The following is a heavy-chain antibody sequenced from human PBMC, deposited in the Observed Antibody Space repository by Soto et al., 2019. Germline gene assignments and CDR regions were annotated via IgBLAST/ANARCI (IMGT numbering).Heavy chain of an antibody. Sequence: DVKLLESGGGLVQPGGSLRLSCAASQFTFSSFAMTWVRQAPGKGLEWVSFISETGDSLSYAESVKGRFTISRDNSKNTLYLQMSSLRPEDTAVYYCVKGGWLEYWGQGTLVTGSS. CDR1: QFTFSSFA. J-gene: IGHJ4*02. D-gene: IGHD3-10*01. CDR3: VKGGWLEY. V-gene: IGHV3-23*01. CDR2: ISETGDSL.